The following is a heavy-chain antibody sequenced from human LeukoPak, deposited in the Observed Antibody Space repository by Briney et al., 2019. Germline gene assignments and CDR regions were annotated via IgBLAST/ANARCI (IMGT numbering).Heavy chain of an antibody. V-gene: IGHV6-1*01. CDR1: GDSVSSNDAA. Sequence: SQTLSLTCAISGDSVSSNDAAWVWIRQSPSRGLEWLGRTYYRSKWYHDYAVSVKSRISFNPDTSKNQFFLQLNSVTPEDTAVYYCARDVNGAFTRSWFDPWGQGTRVTVS. CDR2: TYYRSKWYH. J-gene: IGHJ5*02. D-gene: IGHD4-17*01. CDR3: ARDVNGAFTRSWFDP.